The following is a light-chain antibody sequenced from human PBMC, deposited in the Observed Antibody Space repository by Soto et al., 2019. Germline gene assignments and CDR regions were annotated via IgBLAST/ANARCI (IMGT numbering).Light chain of an antibody. Sequence: VLAESPVTMSLSPGERATLSCRASQSISKYLAWYQQKPGQAPRLLIYDASNRAAGIPARFTGSGSGTDFTLTISSLETEDFAVYYCQQRSNWRGSFGGGTK. J-gene: IGKJ4*01. CDR2: DAS. CDR3: QQRSNWRGS. V-gene: IGKV3-11*01. CDR1: QSISKY.